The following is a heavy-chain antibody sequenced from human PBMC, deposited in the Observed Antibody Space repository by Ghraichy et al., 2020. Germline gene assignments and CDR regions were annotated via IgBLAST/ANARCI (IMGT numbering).Heavy chain of an antibody. CDR2: LSPAANII. CDR1: GFSLTDSW. D-gene: IGHD3/OR15-3a*01. Sequence: GGSLRLSCSASGFSLTDSWMYWVRQVPGKGLVWDSHLSPAANIINYVESVRGRFTISRDTAKNTLFLQMDSLRVDDTAIYYCARGEFGLVDWGRGTLVTVSA. V-gene: IGHV3-74*01. CDR3: ARGEFGLVD. J-gene: IGHJ4*02.